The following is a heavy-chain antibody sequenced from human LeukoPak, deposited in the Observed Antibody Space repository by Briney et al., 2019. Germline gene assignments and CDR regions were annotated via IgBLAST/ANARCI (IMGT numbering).Heavy chain of an antibody. CDR2: ISSSSSYI. CDR1: GFTFSSYS. D-gene: IGHD4-17*01. V-gene: IGHV3-21*01. J-gene: IGHJ4*02. CDR3: ASSYMTTVNY. Sequence: GGSLRLSCAASGFTFSSYSMNWVREAPGKGLEWVSPISSSSSYIYYADSVKGRFTISRDNAKNSLYLQMNSLRAEDTAVYYCASSYMTTVNYWGQGTLVTVSS.